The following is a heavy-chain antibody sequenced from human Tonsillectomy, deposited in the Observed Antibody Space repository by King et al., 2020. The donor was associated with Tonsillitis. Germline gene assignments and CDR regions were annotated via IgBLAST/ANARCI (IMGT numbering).Heavy chain of an antibody. CDR2: IRSKAKNYAT. Sequence: VQLVESGGGLVQPGGSLKLSCAASGFIFSGAAMHWVRQASGKGLEWVGHIRSKAKNYATAYAASGKGRFTISRDDAENTAYLQMNSLKTEDTAIYHCTAGRDFDYWGQGTLVTVSS. V-gene: IGHV3-73*02. J-gene: IGHJ4*02. CDR1: GFIFSGAA. CDR3: TAGRDFDY. D-gene: IGHD5-24*01.